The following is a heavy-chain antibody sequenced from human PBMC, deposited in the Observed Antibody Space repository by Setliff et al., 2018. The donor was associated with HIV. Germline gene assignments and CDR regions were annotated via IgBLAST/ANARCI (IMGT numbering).Heavy chain of an antibody. J-gene: IGHJ4*02. CDR1: GITFSSYS. CDR3: ARARRYVDWFFPPFDY. D-gene: IGHD3-9*01. CDR2: ISSGSSTI. V-gene: IGHV3-48*04. Sequence: LRLSCAASGITFSSYSMNWVRQAPGKGLEWVAHISSGSSTINYADSVKGRFTISRDNAKNSLYLQMNSLRPEDTAVYFCARARRYVDWFFPPFDYWGQGTLVTVSS.